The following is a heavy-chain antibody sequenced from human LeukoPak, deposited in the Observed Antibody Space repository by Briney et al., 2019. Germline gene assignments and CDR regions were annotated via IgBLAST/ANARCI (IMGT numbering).Heavy chain of an antibody. Sequence: ASVKVSCKASGYTFTGYYMHWVRQAPGQGLEWMGWINPNSGGTNYAQKFQGRVTMTRDTSISTAYMELSSLRSEDTAVYYCARSVIQLWFSTDTTRFDPWGQGTLVTVSS. D-gene: IGHD5-18*01. CDR2: INPNSGGT. V-gene: IGHV1-2*02. CDR3: ARSVIQLWFSTDTTRFDP. CDR1: GYTFTGYY. J-gene: IGHJ5*02.